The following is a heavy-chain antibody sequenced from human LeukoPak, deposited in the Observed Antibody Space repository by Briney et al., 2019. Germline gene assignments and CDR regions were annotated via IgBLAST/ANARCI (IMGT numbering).Heavy chain of an antibody. J-gene: IGHJ4*02. CDR3: AREMGLGYCSGGSCPNNFDY. D-gene: IGHD2-15*01. Sequence: ASVKVSCKASGYTFTSYYMHWVRQAPGQGLEWMGIINPSGGSTSYAQKFQGRVTMTRDTSTSTVCMELSSLRSEDTAAYYCAREMGLGYCSGGSCPNNFDYWGQGTLVTVSS. CDR2: INPSGGST. V-gene: IGHV1-46*01. CDR1: GYTFTSYY.